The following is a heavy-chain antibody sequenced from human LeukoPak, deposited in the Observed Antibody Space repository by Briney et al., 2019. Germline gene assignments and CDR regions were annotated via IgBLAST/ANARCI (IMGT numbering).Heavy chain of an antibody. V-gene: IGHV4-30-4*01. Sequence: PSQTLSLTCTVSGGSISSGDYYWSWIRQPPGKGLEWIGYIYYSGSTYYNPSLKSRVTISVDTSENQFSLKLSSVTAADTAVYYCARAQYYYGSGSSSPLFDYWGQGTLVTVSS. D-gene: IGHD3-10*01. CDR1: GGSISSGDYY. CDR3: ARAQYYYGSGSSSPLFDY. CDR2: IYYSGST. J-gene: IGHJ4*02.